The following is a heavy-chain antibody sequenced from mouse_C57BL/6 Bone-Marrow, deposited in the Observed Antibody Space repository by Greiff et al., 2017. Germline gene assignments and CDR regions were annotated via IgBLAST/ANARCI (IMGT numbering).Heavy chain of an antibody. D-gene: IGHD1-1*01. V-gene: IGHV1-7*01. CDR2: INPSSGYT. Sequence: QVQLQQSGAELAKPGASVKLSCTASGYIFTSYWMHWVKQRPRQGLEWIGYINPSSGYTKYNQKFKDKATLTADESSSTAYMLLSSLTYEDSAVYYCARRAYGSIWYFDVWGKGTTVSDSS. CDR1: GYIFTSYW. CDR3: ARRAYGSIWYFDV. J-gene: IGHJ1*03.